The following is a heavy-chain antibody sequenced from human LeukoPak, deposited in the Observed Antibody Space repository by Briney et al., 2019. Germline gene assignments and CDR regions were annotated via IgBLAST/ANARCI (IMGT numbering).Heavy chain of an antibody. J-gene: IGHJ5*02. CDR1: GSTFRSYA. V-gene: IGHV3-23*01. CDR3: AKVRDLDTVLGMFDN. CDR2: ISGNGGRT. Sequence: PGGSLRLSCAASGSTFRSYAMSWVRQAPGKGLEWVSVISGNGGRTYYADSVKGRFTISRDNSKNTLYLQMNSLRAEDTAVYYCAKVRDLDTVLGMFDNWGQGTLVTVSS. D-gene: IGHD5-18*01.